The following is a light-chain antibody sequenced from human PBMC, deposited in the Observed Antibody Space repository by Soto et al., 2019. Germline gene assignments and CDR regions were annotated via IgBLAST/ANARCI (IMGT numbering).Light chain of an antibody. V-gene: IGLV1-44*01. CDR1: SSNIGSYT. J-gene: IGLJ1*01. CDR2: NNN. CDR3: SSFAGSNNFPYV. Sequence: QSVLTQPPSASGTPGQRVTISCSGSSSNIGSYTVNWYQLLPGTAPKLLIYNNNHRPSGVPDRFSGSKSGNTASLTVSGLQAEDEADYYCSSFAGSNNFPYVFGTGTKLTVL.